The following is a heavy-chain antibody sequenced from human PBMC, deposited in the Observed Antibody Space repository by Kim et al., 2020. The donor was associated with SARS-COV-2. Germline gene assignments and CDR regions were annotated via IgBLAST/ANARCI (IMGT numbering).Heavy chain of an antibody. J-gene: IGHJ6*02. CDR3: TTEDDRGMDV. V-gene: IGHV3-15*01. Sequence: TTDYAAPVKGRFTISRDDSKNTLYLQMNSLKTKDTAVYYCTTEDDRGMDVWGQGTTVTVSS. CDR2: TT.